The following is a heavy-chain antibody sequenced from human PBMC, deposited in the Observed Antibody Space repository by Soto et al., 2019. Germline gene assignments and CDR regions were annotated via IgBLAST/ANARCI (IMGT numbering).Heavy chain of an antibody. D-gene: IGHD1-26*01. CDR1: GYTFSNYG. V-gene: IGHV1-18*04. Sequence: ASVKVSCKASGYTFSNYGITWVRQAPGQGLEWMGWVSAYNRNTNYAQKFEDRVTMTTDTSTGTAYMELRSLRSDDTAVYFCARERRWEPLPYWGQATPVTVSS. CDR3: ARERRWEPLPY. J-gene: IGHJ4*02. CDR2: VSAYNRNT.